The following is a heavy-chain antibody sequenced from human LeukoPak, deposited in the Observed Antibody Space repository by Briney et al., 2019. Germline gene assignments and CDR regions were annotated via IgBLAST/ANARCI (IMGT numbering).Heavy chain of an antibody. J-gene: IGHJ5*02. CDR1: GGSISGYY. CDR3: ARATSWYVSCFDP. CDR2: IYTSGST. Sequence: SETLSLTCTVSGGSISGYYWSWIRQPAGKGLEWIGRIYTSGSTTYNPPLKSRVTMSVDTSRNQFSLKLSSVTAADTAVYYCARATSWYVSCFDPWGQGTLVTVSS. V-gene: IGHV4-4*07. D-gene: IGHD2-2*01.